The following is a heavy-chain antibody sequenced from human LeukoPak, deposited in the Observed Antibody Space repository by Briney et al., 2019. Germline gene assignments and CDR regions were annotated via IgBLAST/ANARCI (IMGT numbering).Heavy chain of an antibody. V-gene: IGHV5-51*01. CDR2: IYPGDSDT. CDR3: VRLGSSNWSPQDY. D-gene: IGHD6-13*01. J-gene: IGHJ4*02. CDR1: GYSFTSYW. Sequence: GESLKISCKDSGYSFTSYWIAWVRQMPAKGLEWMGTIYPGDSDTRYSPSFQGQVTISVDKSINTAYLQWSSLKASDTAMYYCVRLGSSNWSPQDYWGQGTLVTVSS.